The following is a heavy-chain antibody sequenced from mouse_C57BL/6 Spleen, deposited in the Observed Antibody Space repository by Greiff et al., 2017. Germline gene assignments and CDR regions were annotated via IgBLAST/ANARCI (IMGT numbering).Heavy chain of an antibody. D-gene: IGHD1-1*01. CDR2: IDPEDGET. J-gene: IGHJ4*01. CDR1: GFNIKDYY. V-gene: IGHV14-2*01. Sequence: EVQLVESGAELVKPGASVKLSCTASGFNIKDYYMHWVKQRTEQGLEWIGRIDPEDGETKYAPEFQGKATITADTSSNTAYLQLSSLTSEDTAVYYCARPLFTTVVGGAMDYWGQGTSVTVSS. CDR3: ARPLFTTVVGGAMDY.